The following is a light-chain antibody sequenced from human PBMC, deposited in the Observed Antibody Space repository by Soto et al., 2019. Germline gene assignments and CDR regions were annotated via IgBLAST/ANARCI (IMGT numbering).Light chain of an antibody. CDR3: QQFYRYPWT. J-gene: IGKJ1*01. CDR1: QSVDTC. V-gene: IGKV1-5*03. Sequence: DIPMTQSPSALSASVGDTVTITCRASQSVDTCLAWYQQKPGKAPHLLIYKASRLETGVPSRFSGSGSVTDYTLTITGLRPDDFATYYCQQFYRYPWTFGQGTKVEI. CDR2: KAS.